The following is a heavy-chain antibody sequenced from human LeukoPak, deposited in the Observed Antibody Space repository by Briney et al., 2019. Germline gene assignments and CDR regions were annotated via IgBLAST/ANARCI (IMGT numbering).Heavy chain of an antibody. J-gene: IGHJ4*02. CDR1: GFTFGSYW. CDR3: AKTVALYDSSGYDY. Sequence: GGSLRLSCAASGFTFGSYWMSWVRQAPGKGLEWVANIKQDGREKYYVDSVRGRFTISRDNAKNSLYLQMNSLRAEDTAVYYCAKTVALYDSSGYDYWGRGTLVTVSS. V-gene: IGHV3-7*03. D-gene: IGHD3-22*01. CDR2: IKQDGREK.